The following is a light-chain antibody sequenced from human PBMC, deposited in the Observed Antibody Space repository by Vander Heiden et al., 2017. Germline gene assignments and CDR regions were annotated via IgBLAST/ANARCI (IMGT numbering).Light chain of an antibody. Sequence: QSVLTQPPSASRTPGQRVTTSCSGSSSNIGSNYVYWYQQLPGTAPKLLIYSSNQRPSGVPDRFSGSKSGTSASLAISGLRSEDEADYYCAAWDDSLSAVVFGGGTKLTVL. V-gene: IGLV1-47*02. CDR2: SSN. J-gene: IGLJ2*01. CDR3: AAWDDSLSAVV. CDR1: SSNIGSNY.